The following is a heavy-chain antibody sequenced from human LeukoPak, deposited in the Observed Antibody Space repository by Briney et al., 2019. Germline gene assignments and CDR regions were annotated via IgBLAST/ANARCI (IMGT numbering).Heavy chain of an antibody. CDR3: AKEDYGDYAVDY. J-gene: IGHJ4*02. CDR2: IWYDGSNK. V-gene: IGHV3-30*02. Sequence: GGSLRLSCAASGFTFSNYGMHWVRQAPGKGLEWVTFIWYDGSNKYYADSVKGRFTISRDNSKNTLYLQMNSLRTEDTAVYYCAKEDYGDYAVDYWGQGTLVTVSS. D-gene: IGHD4-17*01. CDR1: GFTFSNYG.